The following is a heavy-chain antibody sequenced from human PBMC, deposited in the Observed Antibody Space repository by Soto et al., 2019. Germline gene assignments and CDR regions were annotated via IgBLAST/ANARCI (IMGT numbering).Heavy chain of an antibody. D-gene: IGHD3-16*02. CDR2: IVPIFGAA. Sequence: QVQLVQSGAEVKRPGSSVKVSCTASGGSFSNDGFSWVRQAPGQGLEWVGGIVPIFGAANYAQIFEGRVTITADESTSTTYMELSSLRLDDTALYYCTSGLKRGGSYLPGCWGPGDRVNVSS. CDR3: TSGLKRGGSYLPGC. CDR1: GGSFSNDG. J-gene: IGHJ4*02. V-gene: IGHV1-69*01.